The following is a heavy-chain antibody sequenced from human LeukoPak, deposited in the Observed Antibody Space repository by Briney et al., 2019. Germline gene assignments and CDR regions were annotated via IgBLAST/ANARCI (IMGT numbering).Heavy chain of an antibody. Sequence: GGSLRLSCAASGFTFDDYGMSWVRQAPGKGLEWVSGINWNGGSTGYADSVKGRFTISRDNAKNSLYLQMNSLRAEDMALYYCAKDIDYDILTGTFDYWGQGTLVTVSS. J-gene: IGHJ4*02. CDR3: AKDIDYDILTGTFDY. CDR1: GFTFDDYG. CDR2: INWNGGST. D-gene: IGHD3-9*01. V-gene: IGHV3-20*04.